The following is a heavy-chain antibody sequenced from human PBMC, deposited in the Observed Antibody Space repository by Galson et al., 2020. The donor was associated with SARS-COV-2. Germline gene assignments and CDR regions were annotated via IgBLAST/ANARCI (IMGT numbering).Heavy chain of an antibody. D-gene: IGHD2-15*01. V-gene: IGHV3-11*04. CDR1: GFTFSDYY. J-gene: IGHJ3*01. Sequence: NSGGSLRLSCAASGFTFSDYYMAWIRQAPGKGLEWLAYISGSGDNMHYADSVRGRFTISRDNAKNSFYLQMNSLRGEDTAIYYCAREGIVVAPARYDAFDLWDQGTMVTVSS. CDR2: ISGSGDNM. CDR3: AREGIVVAPARYDAFDL.